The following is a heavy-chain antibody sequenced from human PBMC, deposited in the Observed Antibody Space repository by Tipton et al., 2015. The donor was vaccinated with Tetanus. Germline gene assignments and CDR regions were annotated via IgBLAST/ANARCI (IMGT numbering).Heavy chain of an antibody. CDR2: VNQSGST. CDR3: ARGRTMSGVVAPFDL. Sequence: TLSLTCNVSGASMSSSSYYWDWIRQTPGKGLEWIGEVNQSGSTKYNPSFNSRAAISVDTSKSQFSLRVRSVTAADTAVYYCARGRTMSGVVAPFDLWGQGTLVTVSS. J-gene: IGHJ4*02. D-gene: IGHD3-3*01. CDR1: GASMSSSSYY. V-gene: IGHV4-39*07.